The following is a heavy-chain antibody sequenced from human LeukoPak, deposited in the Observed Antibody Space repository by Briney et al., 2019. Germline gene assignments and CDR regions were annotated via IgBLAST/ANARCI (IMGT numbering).Heavy chain of an antibody. Sequence: AGGSLRLSCAASGFTFSAYGMTWVRQAPGKGLEWVSAISGSAAATFYADSVKGRFTISRDNSRNTLYLQMNSLRAEDTAVYHCAKGRNPSGSYQYNWFDPWGQGTLVTVSS. CDR1: GFTFSAYG. CDR2: ISGSAAAT. J-gene: IGHJ5*02. D-gene: IGHD1-26*01. V-gene: IGHV3-23*01. CDR3: AKGRNPSGSYQYNWFDP.